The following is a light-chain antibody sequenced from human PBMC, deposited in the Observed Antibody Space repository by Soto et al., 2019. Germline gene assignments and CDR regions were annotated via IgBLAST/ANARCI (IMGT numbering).Light chain of an antibody. CDR2: EVS. CDR3: TSWTTNNIPYV. CDR1: NSDVGGYNY. Sequence: QSALTQAASVSGSPGQSITISCIGTNSDVGGYNYVSWYQQHPGKAPKLLIYEVSNRPSGVSDRFSGYKSGSTASLTISGLQADDEADYYCTSWTTNNIPYVFGTGTKV. V-gene: IGLV2-14*03. J-gene: IGLJ1*01.